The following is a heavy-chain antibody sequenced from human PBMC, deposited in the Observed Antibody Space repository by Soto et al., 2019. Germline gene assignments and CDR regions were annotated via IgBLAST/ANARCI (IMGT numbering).Heavy chain of an antibody. D-gene: IGHD3-10*01. CDR2: INPSGGST. CDR1: GYTFTSYY. Sequence: ASVKVSCKASGYTFTSYYMHWVRQAPGQGLEWMGIINPSGGSTSYAQKFQGRVTMTRDTSTSTVYMELSSLRSEDTAVYYCATHGATTMARGAMKHYYYVMDVWGQGTTVTVSS. V-gene: IGHV1-46*01. J-gene: IGHJ6*02. CDR3: ATHGATTMARGAMKHYYYVMDV.